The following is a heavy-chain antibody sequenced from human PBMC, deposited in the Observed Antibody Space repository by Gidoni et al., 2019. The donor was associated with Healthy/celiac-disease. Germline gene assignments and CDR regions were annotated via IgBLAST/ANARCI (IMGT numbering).Heavy chain of an antibody. J-gene: IGHJ4*02. CDR2: IYTSGST. V-gene: IGHV4-61*02. CDR1: GGSISSGSYY. CDR3: ARDRRVAGILYYFDY. D-gene: IGHD6-19*01. Sequence: QVQLQESGPGLVKPSQTLSLTCTVSGGSISSGSYYWSWIRQPAGKGLEWIGRIYTSGSTNYNPSLKSRVTISVDTSKNQFSLKLSSVTAADTAVYYCARDRRVAGILYYFDYWGQGTLVTVSS.